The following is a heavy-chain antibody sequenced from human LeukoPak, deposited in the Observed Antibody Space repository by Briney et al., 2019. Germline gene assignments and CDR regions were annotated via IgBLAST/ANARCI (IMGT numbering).Heavy chain of an antibody. D-gene: IGHD3-3*01. V-gene: IGHV1-2*02. J-gene: IGHJ3*02. CDR3: ARGPRITIFGVVMANDAFDI. CDR2: TNPKSGGT. CDR1: GYTFTDYF. Sequence: GASVKVSCKASGYTFTDYFMNWVRQAPGQGLEWMGWTNPKSGGTVYAQKFQGRVTMTRDTSSSTAYMELSRLRFDDTVVYYCARGPRITIFGVVMANDAFDIWGQGTMVTVSS.